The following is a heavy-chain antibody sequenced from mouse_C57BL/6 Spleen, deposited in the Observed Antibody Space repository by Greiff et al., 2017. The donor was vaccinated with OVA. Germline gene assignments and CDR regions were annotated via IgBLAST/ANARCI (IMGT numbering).Heavy chain of an antibody. CDR2: INPNNGGT. Sequence: EVQLQQSGPELVKPGASVKISCKASGYTFTDYYMNWVKQSHGKSLEWIGDINPNNGGTSYNQKFKGKATLTVDKSSSTAYMELRSLTSEDSAVYYCARELGFDYWGKGTTLTVSS. CDR1: GYTFTDYY. CDR3: ARELGFDY. V-gene: IGHV1-26*01. D-gene: IGHD4-1*01. J-gene: IGHJ2*01.